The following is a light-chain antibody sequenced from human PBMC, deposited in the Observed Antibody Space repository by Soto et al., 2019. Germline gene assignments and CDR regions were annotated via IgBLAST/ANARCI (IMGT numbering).Light chain of an antibody. V-gene: IGLV1-51*02. Sequence: QSVLTQSPSVSAAPGQKVTISCSGSSSNIGNNYVSWYQHLPGTAPKLLIYEDDKRPSGIPDLFSGSKSGTSSTLGITGLQTGDEAVYYCGAWDTSLSSGVFGGGTKLTVL. J-gene: IGLJ3*02. CDR1: SSNIGNNY. CDR2: EDD. CDR3: GAWDTSLSSGV.